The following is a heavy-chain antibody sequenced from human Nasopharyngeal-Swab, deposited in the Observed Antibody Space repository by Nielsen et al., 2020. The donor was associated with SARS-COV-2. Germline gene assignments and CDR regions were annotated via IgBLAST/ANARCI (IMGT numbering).Heavy chain of an antibody. D-gene: IGHD3-16*01. J-gene: IGHJ3*02. CDR2: ISSSSSCT. CDR3: ARRGLYDYVWGSSTSDAFDI. Sequence: RQAPGKGLEWVSYISSSSSCTNYADSVKGRFTISRDNAKNSLYLQMNSLRAEDTAVYYCARRGLYDYVWGSSTSDAFDIWGQGTMVTVSS. V-gene: IGHV3-11*06.